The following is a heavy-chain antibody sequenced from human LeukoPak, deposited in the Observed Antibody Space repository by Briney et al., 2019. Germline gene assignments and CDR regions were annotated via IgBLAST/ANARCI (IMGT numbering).Heavy chain of an antibody. CDR2: MYHSGNT. CDR3: ARDKEGASAFDI. V-gene: IGHV4-38-2*02. Sequence: SETLSLTCTVSGYSISSPYYWGWIRQPPGKGLEWIGSMYHSGNTYYNPSLKSRVTISVDTSKNQFSLKLSSVTAADTAVYYCARDKEGASAFDIWGQGTMVTVSS. CDR1: GYSISSPYY. J-gene: IGHJ3*02. D-gene: IGHD1-26*01.